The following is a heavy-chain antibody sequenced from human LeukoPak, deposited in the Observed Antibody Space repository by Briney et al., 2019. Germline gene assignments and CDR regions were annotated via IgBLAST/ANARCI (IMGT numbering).Heavy chain of an antibody. CDR1: GGTFSSYA. V-gene: IGHV1-69*04. CDR2: IIPILGMA. J-gene: IGHJ4*02. CDR3: ARAIEHSSSWYYFDY. D-gene: IGHD6-13*01. Sequence: SVKVSCKASGGTFSSYAISWVRQAPGQGLEWMGRIIPILGMANYAQKFQGRVTITADKSTSTAYMELTSLRSEDTAVYYCARAIEHSSSWYYFDYWGQGTLVTVSS.